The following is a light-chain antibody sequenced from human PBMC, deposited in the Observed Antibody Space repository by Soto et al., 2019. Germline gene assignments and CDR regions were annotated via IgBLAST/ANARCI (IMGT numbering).Light chain of an antibody. CDR1: SSNIGEND. J-gene: IGLJ2*01. Sequence: QSVLTQPPSVSAAPGQKVTISCSGSSSNIGENDVSWYQQFPGTAPKLLIYGNNKRPSGIPDRFSGSRSGTSATLGITGLQTGDEADYYCGTWDTSLSGEVFGGGTKVTVL. CDR2: GNN. CDR3: GTWDTSLSGEV. V-gene: IGLV1-51*01.